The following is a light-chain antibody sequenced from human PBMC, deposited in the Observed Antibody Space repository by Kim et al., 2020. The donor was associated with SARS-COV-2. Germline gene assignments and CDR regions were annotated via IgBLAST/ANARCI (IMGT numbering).Light chain of an antibody. CDR1: HIGSKS. CDR2: DDT. V-gene: IGLV3-21*02. CDR3: QVWDSDTEHQV. Sequence: SYELTQPPSESVAPGETARITCGGDHIGSKSVHWYQQKAGQAPKMVLYDDTDRPSGIPARFSGSNFGNVATLTITGVEGGDEADYYCQVWDSDTEHQVFGTGTKVTVL. J-gene: IGLJ1*01.